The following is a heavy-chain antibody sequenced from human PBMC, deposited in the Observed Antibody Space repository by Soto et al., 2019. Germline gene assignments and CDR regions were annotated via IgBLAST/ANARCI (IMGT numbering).Heavy chain of an antibody. CDR1: FY. CDR2: IFFSGNT. V-gene: IGHV4-59*01. Sequence: FYWSCIMQTTEKGLEWIGHIFFSGNTNYSPSLKTRVTISVDTSKNQFSLNLSSVTAADTAVYYCASASDGYPSLNYYFTDVWGKGTTVPVSS. D-gene: IGHD5-12*01. J-gene: IGHJ6*03. CDR3: ASASDGYPSLNYYFTDV.